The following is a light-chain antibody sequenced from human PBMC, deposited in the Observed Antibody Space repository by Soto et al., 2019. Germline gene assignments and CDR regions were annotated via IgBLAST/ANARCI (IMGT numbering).Light chain of an antibody. CDR1: QSVSRN. J-gene: IGKJ1*01. CDR2: DAS. Sequence: EVVMTPSPATLSVSPGERATLSCRASQSVSRNVTWYQQKPGQAPRLLIFDASVRVPTTPARFSGSVSGTEFTLTISSLESEDFAVYFCQQYGDRPRTFGQGTKLDI. CDR3: QQYGDRPRT. V-gene: IGKV3-15*01.